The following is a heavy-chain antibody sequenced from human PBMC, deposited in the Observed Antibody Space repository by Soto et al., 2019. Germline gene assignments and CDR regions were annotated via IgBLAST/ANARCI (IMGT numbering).Heavy chain of an antibody. CDR3: ARDRGDLYWYFDL. V-gene: IGHV3-33*01. CDR1: GFTFSSYG. D-gene: IGHD3-10*01. J-gene: IGHJ2*01. Sequence: QVQLVESGGGVVQPGRSLRLSCAASGFTFSSYGMHWVRQAPGKGLEWVAVIWYDGSNKYYADSVKGRFTISRDNSKNTLYLQMNSLRAEDTAVYYGARDRGDLYWYFDLWGRGTLVTVSS. CDR2: IWYDGSNK.